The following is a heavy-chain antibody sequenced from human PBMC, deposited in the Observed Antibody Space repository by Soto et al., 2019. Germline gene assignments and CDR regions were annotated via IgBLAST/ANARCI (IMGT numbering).Heavy chain of an antibody. CDR2: LTSDGRTP. CDR3: ARAEVDY. CDR1: GFTFGNYW. J-gene: IGHJ4*02. Sequence: GSLRLSCAASGFTFGNYWMHWVRQAPGKGPEWVSRLTSDGRTPYYADSVKGRFTASRDNAKNTLYLQMNSLRAEDTAVYYCARAEVDYWGPGTLVTVSS. V-gene: IGHV3-74*01.